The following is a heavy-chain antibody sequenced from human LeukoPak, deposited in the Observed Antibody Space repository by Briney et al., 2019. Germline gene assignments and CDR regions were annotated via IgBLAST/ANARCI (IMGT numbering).Heavy chain of an antibody. CDR1: GGSVTSYY. D-gene: IGHD1-26*01. CDR2: IYYSGNT. CDR3: ASGNYYQDY. J-gene: IGHJ4*02. Sequence: ASETLSLTCTISGGSVTSYYWSWIRQPPGKGLDWIGYIYYSGNTNYNPSLKSRVTISADTSKNQFSLKMNSVTAADTAVYYCASGNYYQDYWGQGTVVTVSP. V-gene: IGHV4-59*08.